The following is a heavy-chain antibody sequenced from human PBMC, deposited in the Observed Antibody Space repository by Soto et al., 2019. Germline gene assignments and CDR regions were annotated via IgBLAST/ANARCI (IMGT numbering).Heavy chain of an antibody. CDR1: GGSISSYY. J-gene: IGHJ6*03. CDR2: IYYSGST. Sequence: SETLSLACTVSGGSISSYYWSWIRKPPGKGLEWIGYIYYSGSTNYNPSLKSRVTISVDTSKNQFSLKLSSVTAADTAVYYCARSTMVRGVIGYYYYMDVWGKGTTVTVSS. CDR3: ARSTMVRGVIGYYYYMDV. D-gene: IGHD3-10*01. V-gene: IGHV4-59*08.